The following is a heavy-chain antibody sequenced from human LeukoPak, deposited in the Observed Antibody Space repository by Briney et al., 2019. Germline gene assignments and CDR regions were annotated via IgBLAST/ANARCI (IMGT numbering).Heavy chain of an antibody. CDR1: GGSISTSSYY. CDR2: IFYSGST. V-gene: IGHV4-39*07. Sequence: PSETLSLTCTVSGGSISTSSYYWGWVRQPPGKGLEWIGNIFYSGSTYYSPSLKSRVTISLDTSKNQFSLKLSSVTAADTAVYYCARARPWGPDGVYFDYWGQGTLVTVSS. CDR3: ARARPWGPDGVYFDY. J-gene: IGHJ4*02. D-gene: IGHD7-27*01.